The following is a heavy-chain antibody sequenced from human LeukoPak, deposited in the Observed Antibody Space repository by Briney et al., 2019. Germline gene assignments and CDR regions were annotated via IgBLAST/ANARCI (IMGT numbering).Heavy chain of an antibody. CDR2: IHHSGNT. D-gene: IGHD3-22*01. CDR3: AGKYYYDSSGYFYVDW. V-gene: IGHV4-38-2*02. Sequence: TSETLSLTCTVSGYSINTGYYWGRIRQSPGKGLEWIGSIHHSGNTYYNPSLKSRVTISLDTSKNQFSLNLKSVTAADTAVYYCAGKYYYDSSGYFYVDWWGQGTLVTVSS. CDR1: GYSINTGYY. J-gene: IGHJ4*02.